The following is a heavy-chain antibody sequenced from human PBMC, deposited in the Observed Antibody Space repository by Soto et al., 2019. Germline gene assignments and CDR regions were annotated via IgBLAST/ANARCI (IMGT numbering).Heavy chain of an antibody. V-gene: IGHV3-23*01. D-gene: IGHD5-12*01. Sequence: GGSLRLSCVTSAFSLTSCSMSWVRQTPGKGLEWVSALSRSGGATYYADSVKGRFTISRDTSTNTLYLQMSNLRTEDTAIYYCAKGEMATIRNSFDPWGQGTLVTVSS. CDR3: AKGEMATIRNSFDP. CDR1: AFSLTSCS. J-gene: IGHJ5*02. CDR2: LSRSGGAT.